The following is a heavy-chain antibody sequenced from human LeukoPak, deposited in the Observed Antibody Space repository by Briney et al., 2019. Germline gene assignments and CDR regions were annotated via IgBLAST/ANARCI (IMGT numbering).Heavy chain of an antibody. CDR3: ARHGSGSYLLTFDY. V-gene: IGHV3-7*01. J-gene: IGHJ4*02. CDR1: GFTFSSYW. CDR2: IKQDGSEK. Sequence: PGGSLRLSCAASGFTFSSYWMSWVRQAPGKGLEWVANIKQDGSEKYYVDSVKGRFTISRDNAKNSLYLQMNSLRAEDMAVYYCARHGSGSYLLTFDYWGQGTLVTVSS. D-gene: IGHD3-10*01.